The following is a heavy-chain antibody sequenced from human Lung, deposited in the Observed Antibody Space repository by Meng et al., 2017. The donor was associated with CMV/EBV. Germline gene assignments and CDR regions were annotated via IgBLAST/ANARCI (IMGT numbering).Heavy chain of an antibody. V-gene: IGHV4-4*02. CDR3: LRRSGGSV. CDR2: IPHRGSS. Sequence: QVKLPGSGPALVTPSETLSLTCAVSGDSITNHNWWAWVRQPPGKGLEWIGEIPHRGSSAYNPSLKSRVSMSIDKSKNQFSLKLTSVTAADTAVYHCLRRSGGSVWGQGTLVTVSS. D-gene: IGHD3-10*01. J-gene: IGHJ1*01. CDR1: GDSITNHNW.